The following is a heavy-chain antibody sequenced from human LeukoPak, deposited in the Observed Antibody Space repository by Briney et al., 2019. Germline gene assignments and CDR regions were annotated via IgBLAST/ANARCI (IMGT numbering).Heavy chain of an antibody. J-gene: IGHJ3*02. D-gene: IGHD2-21*01. V-gene: IGHV4-4*02. CDR2: IYHSGST. Sequence: SETLSLTCAVSGGSFSSSNWWSWVRQPPGKGLEWIGEIYHSGSTNYNPSLKSRVTISADKSKNQFSLKLSSVTAADTAVYYCARAPIVVELNAFDIWGQGTMVTVSS. CDR3: ARAPIVVELNAFDI. CDR1: GGSFSSSNW.